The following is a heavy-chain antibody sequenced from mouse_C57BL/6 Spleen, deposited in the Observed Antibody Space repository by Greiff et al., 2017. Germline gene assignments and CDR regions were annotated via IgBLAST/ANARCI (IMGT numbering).Heavy chain of an antibody. CDR3: AREDWVDY. V-gene: IGHV1-82*01. J-gene: IGHJ2*01. CDR2: IYPGDGDT. CDR1: GYAFSSSW. Sequence: VQVVESGPELVKPGASVKISCKASGYAFSSSWMNWVKQRPGKGLEWIGRIYPGDGDTNYNGKFKGKATLTADKSSSTAYMQLSSLTSEDSAVYFCAREDWVDYWGQGTTLTVSS. D-gene: IGHD4-1*01.